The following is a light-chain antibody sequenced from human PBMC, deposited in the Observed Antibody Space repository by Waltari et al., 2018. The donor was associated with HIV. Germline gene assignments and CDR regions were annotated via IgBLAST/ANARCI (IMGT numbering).Light chain of an antibody. CDR1: ERFRRSH. CDR2: ATS. V-gene: IGKV3-20*01. Sequence: EIVLTQSPDTLSLSPGERATLSCRPSERFRRSHLAWLQTNPGQAPRLLIYATSTRATGIPDRFSGSGSGTDFTLTISRLEPEDSAVFYCQQYGSTPNTFGQGTKLELK. CDR3: QQYGSTPNT. J-gene: IGKJ2*01.